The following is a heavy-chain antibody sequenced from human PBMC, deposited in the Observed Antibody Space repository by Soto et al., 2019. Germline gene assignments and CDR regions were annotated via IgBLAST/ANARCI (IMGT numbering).Heavy chain of an antibody. CDR1: GGSFSGYY. Sequence: SETLSLTCAVYGGSFSGYYWSWIRQPPGKGLEWIGEINHSGSTNYNPSLKSRVTISVDTSKNQFSLKLSSVTAADTAVYYCARSLVVVAEHWFHPWGQGTLVTVS. J-gene: IGHJ5*02. V-gene: IGHV4-34*01. CDR2: INHSGST. CDR3: ARSLVVVAEHWFHP. D-gene: IGHD2-15*01.